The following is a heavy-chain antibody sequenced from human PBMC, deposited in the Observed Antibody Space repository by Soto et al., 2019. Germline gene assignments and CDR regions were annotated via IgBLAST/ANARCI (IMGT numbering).Heavy chain of an antibody. J-gene: IGHJ4*02. CDR1: GYTFTNYD. CDR3: ASVLWLATNGDYYLDC. V-gene: IGHV1-8*01. Sequence: SVKVSCKASGYTFTNYDINWVRQASGQGLEWMGWMNPNSANTGYAQKFQGRVTMTRNTSISTAYMELSSLRSEDTAVYYCASVLWLATNGDYYLDCWGQGTFVTVSS. D-gene: IGHD3-10*01. CDR2: MNPNSANT.